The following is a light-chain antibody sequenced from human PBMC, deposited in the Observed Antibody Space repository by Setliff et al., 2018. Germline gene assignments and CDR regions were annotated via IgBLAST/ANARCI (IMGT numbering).Light chain of an antibody. V-gene: IGLV2-23*02. CDR3: SSYARSRNYVYVL. J-gene: IGLJ2*01. CDR2: EVT. CDR1: SSDVGTYNL. Sequence: QSALTQPASVSGSPGQSITIPCTGTSSDVGTYNLVSWYQQHPGKAPKLVIYEVTRRPSGVSNRFSGSKSGNTASLTISGLQAEDEADYYCSSYARSRNYVYVLFGEGTKVTVL.